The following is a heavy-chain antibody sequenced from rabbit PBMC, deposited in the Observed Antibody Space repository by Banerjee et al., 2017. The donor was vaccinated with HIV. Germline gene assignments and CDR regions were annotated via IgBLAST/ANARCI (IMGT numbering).Heavy chain of an antibody. CDR3: ARDLAGVIGWNFNL. CDR2: IYAGSSGST. Sequence: QEQLEESGGGLVKPGGTLTLTCTASGFSFSSSYWICWVRQAPGKGLEWIACIYAGSSGSTYYANWAKGRFTISKTSTTVTLQMTSLTAADTATYFCARDLAGVIGWNFNLWGPGTLVTVS. CDR1: GFSFSSSYW. V-gene: IGHV1S45*01. D-gene: IGHD4-1*01. J-gene: IGHJ4*01.